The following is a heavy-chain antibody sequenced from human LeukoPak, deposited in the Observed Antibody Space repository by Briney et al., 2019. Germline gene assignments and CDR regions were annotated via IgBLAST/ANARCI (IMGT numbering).Heavy chain of an antibody. CDR2: ISSSSSYI. CDR1: GFTFSSYS. CDR3: ARGGIVVPAAPRSGMDV. Sequence: GGSLRLSCAASGFTFSSYSMNWVRQAPGKGLEWVSSISSSSSYIYYADSVKGRFTISRDNAKNSLYLQMNSPRAEDTAVYYCARGGIVVPAAPRSGMDVWGQGTTVTVPS. D-gene: IGHD2-2*01. V-gene: IGHV3-21*01. J-gene: IGHJ6*02.